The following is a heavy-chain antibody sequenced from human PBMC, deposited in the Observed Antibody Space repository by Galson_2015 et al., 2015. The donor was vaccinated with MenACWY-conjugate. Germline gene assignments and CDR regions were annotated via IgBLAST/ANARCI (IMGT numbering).Heavy chain of an antibody. J-gene: IGHJ5*02. Sequence: SLRLSCAASGFTFSSYSMNWVRQAPGKGLEWVSSISSSSSYIYYADSVKGRFTISRDNAKNSLYLQMNSLRAEDTAVYYCARGRTGDCSGGSCYSPWGQGTLVTVSS. CDR3: ARGRTGDCSGGSCYSP. CDR2: ISSSSSYI. D-gene: IGHD2-15*01. V-gene: IGHV3-21*01. CDR1: GFTFSSYS.